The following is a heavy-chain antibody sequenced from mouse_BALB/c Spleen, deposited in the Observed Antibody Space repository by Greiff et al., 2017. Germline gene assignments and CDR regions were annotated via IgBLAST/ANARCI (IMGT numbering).Heavy chain of an antibody. CDR1: GFTFSSYA. V-gene: IGHV5-6-5*01. D-gene: IGHD3-1*01. J-gene: IGHJ2*01. CDR2: ISSGGST. Sequence: DVQLVESGGGLVKPGGSLKLSCAASGFTFSSYAMSWVRQTPEKRLEWVASISSGGSTYYPDSVKGRFTISRDNARNILYLQMSSLRSEDTAMYYCARSGFDYWGQGTTLTVSS. CDR3: ARSGFDY.